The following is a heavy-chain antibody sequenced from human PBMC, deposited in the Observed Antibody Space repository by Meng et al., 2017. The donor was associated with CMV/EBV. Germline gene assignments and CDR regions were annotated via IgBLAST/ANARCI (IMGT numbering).Heavy chain of an antibody. V-gene: IGHV1-69*12. CDR1: GGTFSSYA. J-gene: IGHJ4*02. CDR2: IIPIFGTA. D-gene: IGHD5-24*01. CDR3: ARMPRDGYNYIDY. Sequence: QVQLVQSGAEVKKPGATVKVPCKASGGTFSSYAISWVRQAPGQGLEWMGGIIPIFGTANYAQKFQGRVTITADESTSTAYMELSSLRSEDTAVYYCARMPRDGYNYIDYWGQGTLVTVSS.